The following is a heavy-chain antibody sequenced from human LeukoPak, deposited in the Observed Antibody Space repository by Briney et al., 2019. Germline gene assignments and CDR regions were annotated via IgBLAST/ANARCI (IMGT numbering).Heavy chain of an antibody. J-gene: IGHJ4*02. D-gene: IGHD7-27*01. V-gene: IGHV4-38-2*02. CDR1: GYSISSGYY. CDR3: ASRKLGNDY. CDR2: IYHSGST. Sequence: SETLSLTCTVSGYSISSGYYWGWIRQPPGKGLEWIGSIYHSGSTYYNPSLKSRVTISVDTSKNQFSLKLSSVTAADTAVYYCASRKLGNDYWGQGTLVTVSS.